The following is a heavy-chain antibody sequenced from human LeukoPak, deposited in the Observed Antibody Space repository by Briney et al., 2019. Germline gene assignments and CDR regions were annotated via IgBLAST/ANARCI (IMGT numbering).Heavy chain of an antibody. Sequence: SETLSLTCAVYGGSFSGYYWSWIRQPPGKGLEWIGEINHSGSTNYNPSLKSRVTISVDTSKNQFSLKLSSVTAANTAVYYCARGEGYDFTFDPWGQGTLVTVSS. V-gene: IGHV4-34*01. CDR2: INHSGST. J-gene: IGHJ5*02. CDR3: ARGEGYDFTFDP. D-gene: IGHD3-3*01. CDR1: GGSFSGYY.